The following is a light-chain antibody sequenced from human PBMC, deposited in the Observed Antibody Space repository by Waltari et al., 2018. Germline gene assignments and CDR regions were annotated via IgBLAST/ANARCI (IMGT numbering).Light chain of an antibody. CDR1: QSISKY. V-gene: IGKV3-20*01. Sequence: VLTQSPGTLPLSPGETATLSCRASQSISKYLVWYQQRPGHAPRLLIYAASTRATGVPDRFSGSRYGTDFTLTISRLEPEDFAVYYCQNHERLPATFGQGTKVEIK. CDR2: AAS. J-gene: IGKJ1*01. CDR3: QNHERLPAT.